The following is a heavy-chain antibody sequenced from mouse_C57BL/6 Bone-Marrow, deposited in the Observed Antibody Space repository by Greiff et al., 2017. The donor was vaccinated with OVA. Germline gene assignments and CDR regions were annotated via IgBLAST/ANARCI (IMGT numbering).Heavy chain of an antibody. CDR2: ISDGGSYT. CDR3: ARYGNFAY. CDR1: GFTFSSYA. D-gene: IGHD2-1*01. V-gene: IGHV5-4*01. Sequence: EVQLVESGGGLVKPGGSLKLSCAASGFTFSSYAMSWVRQTPEKRLEWVATISDGGSYTYYPDNVKGRFTISRDNAKNNLYLQISHLKSEDTAMYYCARYGNFAYWGQGTLVTVSA. J-gene: IGHJ3*01.